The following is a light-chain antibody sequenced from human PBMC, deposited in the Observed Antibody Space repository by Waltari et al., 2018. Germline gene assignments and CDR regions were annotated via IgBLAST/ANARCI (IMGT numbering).Light chain of an antibody. CDR2: EVN. J-gene: IGLJ2*01. CDR1: SRDVGSYIH. CDR3: SSYTGIRSVI. V-gene: IGLV2-8*01. Sequence: QSALTQPPSASGSPGQSVTISCSGSSRDVGSYIHVSWYQQHPGKAPRLIIDEVNKRPPGVPDRFSGSKSGNTASLTVSGLQSEDEAVYFCSSYTGIRSVIFGGGTHLSVL.